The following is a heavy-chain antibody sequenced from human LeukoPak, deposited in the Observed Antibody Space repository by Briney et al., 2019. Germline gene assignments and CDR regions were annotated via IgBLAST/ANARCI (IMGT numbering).Heavy chain of an antibody. V-gene: IGHV4-59*01. J-gene: IGHJ4*02. D-gene: IGHD4-17*01. CDR3: ARGMTTANY. CDR2: IYYSGST. CDR1: GGSISSYY. Sequence: PSETLSLTCTVSGGSISSYYWSWIRQPPGKGLEWIGYIYYSGSTNYNPSLKSRVTISVDTSNNQFSLKLTSVTAADTAVHFCARGMTTANYWGQGTLVTVSS.